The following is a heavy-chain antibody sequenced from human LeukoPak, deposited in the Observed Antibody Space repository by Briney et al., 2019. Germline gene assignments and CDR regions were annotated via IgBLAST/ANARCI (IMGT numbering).Heavy chain of an antibody. D-gene: IGHD4-17*01. V-gene: IGHV1-8*03. CDR1: GYTFTSYG. Sequence: GASVKVSCKASGYTFTSYGINWVRQATGQGLEWMGWMNPNSGNTGYAQKFQGRVTITRNTSISTAYMELSSLRSEDTAVYYCARSMTTVTGHYCYYYMDVWGKGTTVTVSS. CDR2: MNPNSGNT. CDR3: ARSMTTVTGHYCYYYMDV. J-gene: IGHJ6*03.